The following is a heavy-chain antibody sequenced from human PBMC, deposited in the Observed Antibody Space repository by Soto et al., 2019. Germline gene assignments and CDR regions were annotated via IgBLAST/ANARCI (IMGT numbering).Heavy chain of an antibody. CDR2: ISKDGSVK. D-gene: IGHD2-8*02. CDR1: GFTFSSYG. V-gene: IGHV3-30*03. CDR3: TGEVASGY. J-gene: IGHJ4*02. Sequence: QVQLVESGGGVVQPGRSLRLSCAASGFTFSSYGMHWVRQAPGKGLEWVAVISKDGSVKYYADSVKGRFTISRDNSKNTLYLQMNSLGAEDTAAYYCTGEVASGYCGQGTLVTLSS.